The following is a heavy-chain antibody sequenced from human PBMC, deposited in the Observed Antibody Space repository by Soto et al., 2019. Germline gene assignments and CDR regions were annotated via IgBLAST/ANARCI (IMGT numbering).Heavy chain of an antibody. CDR2: IYYTGNT. CDR1: GASISSGDYY. V-gene: IGHV4-30-4*01. CDR3: SSLPDGYTSGLDY. J-gene: IGHJ4*02. Sequence: QVQLQESGPGLVKPSQTLSLSCTVSGASISSGDYYWSWIRQPPGKGLEWIGYIYYTGNTVFNPSLKSRVSISVDTSKNQFSLKLNPVPAADTAVYYCSSLPDGYTSGLDYWGQGTLVTVSS. D-gene: IGHD5-12*01.